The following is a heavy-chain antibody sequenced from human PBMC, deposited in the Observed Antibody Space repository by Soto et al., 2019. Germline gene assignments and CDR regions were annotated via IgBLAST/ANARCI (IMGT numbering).Heavy chain of an antibody. J-gene: IGHJ6*02. D-gene: IGHD3-10*01. V-gene: IGHV3-21*01. CDR3: ATIWFGTRYQYAMDV. Sequence: GPLRLCCADSGFTFSSYSMNWVRRAPGKGLEWVSSISSSSSYIYYADSVKGRFTISRDNAKNSLYLQMNSLRAEDTAVYYCATIWFGTRYQYAMDVCAPGT. CDR2: ISSSSSYI. CDR1: GFTFSSYS.